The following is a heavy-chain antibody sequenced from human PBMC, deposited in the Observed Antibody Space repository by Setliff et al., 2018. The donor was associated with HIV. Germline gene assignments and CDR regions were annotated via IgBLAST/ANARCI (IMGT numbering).Heavy chain of an antibody. CDR3: ARHHNTMVRGVAYFQH. D-gene: IGHD3-10*01. V-gene: IGHV4-39*01. CDR2: IFYSGNT. J-gene: IGHJ1*01. CDR1: GDSMSSSSYY. Sequence: SETLSLTCTVSGDSMSSSSYYWGWIRQPPGKGLEWIGSIFYSGNTYYKPSLKSRVTISVDTSKKQFSLKLSSVIAADTAVYYCARHHNTMVRGVAYFQHWGQGTLVTVSS.